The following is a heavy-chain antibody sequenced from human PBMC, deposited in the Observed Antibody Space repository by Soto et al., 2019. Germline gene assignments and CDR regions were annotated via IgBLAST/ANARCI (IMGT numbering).Heavy chain of an antibody. Sequence: SEPLSLTCTVSGGSVSSGSYYWSWIRQPPGKGLEWIGYIYYSGSTNYNPSLKSRVTISVDTSKNQFSLKLSSVTAADTAVYYCARDFPRGDWFDLWGQGTLVTVSS. CDR2: IYYSGST. J-gene: IGHJ5*02. CDR1: GGSVSSGSYY. CDR3: ARDFPRGDWFDL. V-gene: IGHV4-61*01.